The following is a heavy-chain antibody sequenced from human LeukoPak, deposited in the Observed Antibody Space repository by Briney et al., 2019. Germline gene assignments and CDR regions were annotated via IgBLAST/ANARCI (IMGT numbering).Heavy chain of an antibody. CDR2: INHSGST. V-gene: IGHV4-34*01. D-gene: IGHD5-18*01. CDR1: GGSFSGYY. CDR3: ARGHASYSYGFRY. J-gene: IGHJ4*02. Sequence: PSETLSLTCAVYGGSFSGYYWSWIRQPPGKGLELIGEINHSGSTNYNPSLKRRVTISVDTSKNQFSLKLSSVTAADTAVYYCARGHASYSYGFRYWGQGTLVTVSS.